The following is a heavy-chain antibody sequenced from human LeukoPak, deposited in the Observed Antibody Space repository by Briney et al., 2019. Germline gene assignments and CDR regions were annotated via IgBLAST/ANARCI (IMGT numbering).Heavy chain of an antibody. CDR3: ARDRYCSSTSCYNRDYYHGMDV. D-gene: IGHD2-2*02. V-gene: IGHV1-18*01. J-gene: IGHJ6*02. Sequence: ASVKVSCKASGYTFTSYGISWVRQAPGQGLEWMGWISAYNGNTNYAQKLQGRVTMTTDTSTSTAYMELRSLRSDDTAVYYCARDRYCSSTSCYNRDYYHGMDVWGQGTTVTVSS. CDR1: GYTFTSYG. CDR2: ISAYNGNT.